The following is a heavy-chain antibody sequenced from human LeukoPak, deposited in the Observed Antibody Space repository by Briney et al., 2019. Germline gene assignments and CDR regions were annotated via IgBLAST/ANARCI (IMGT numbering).Heavy chain of an antibody. CDR3: AKDWEQTTTIDY. D-gene: IGHD1-14*01. Sequence: PGGSLRLSCAASGFTFSNYAMNWVRQAPGKGLEWVSLISGSTGSTYYADSVKGRFSISRDNSKNTVYLQMNSLRVEDTAVYYCAKDWEQTTTIDYWGQGTLVTVSS. CDR1: GFTFSNYA. J-gene: IGHJ4*02. V-gene: IGHV3-23*01. CDR2: ISGSTGST.